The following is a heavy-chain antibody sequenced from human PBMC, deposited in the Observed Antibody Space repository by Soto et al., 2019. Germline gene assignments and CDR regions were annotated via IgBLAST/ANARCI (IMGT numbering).Heavy chain of an antibody. J-gene: IGHJ4*02. D-gene: IGHD3-22*01. CDR1: GFSVSSNY. CDR3: TTSFDYYDSSGYPQDFDY. V-gene: IGHV3-15*01. Sequence: PGGSLRLSCAASGFSVSSNYMSWVRQAPGKGLEWVGRIKSKTDGGTTDYAAPVKGRFTISRDDSKNTLYLQMNSLKTEDTAVYYCTTSFDYYDSSGYPQDFDYWGQGTLVTVSS. CDR2: IKSKTDGGTT.